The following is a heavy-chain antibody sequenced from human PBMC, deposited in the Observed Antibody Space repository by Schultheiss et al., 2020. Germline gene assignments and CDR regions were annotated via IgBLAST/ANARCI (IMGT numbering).Heavy chain of an antibody. Sequence: GGSLRLSCAASGFTFSSYGMHWVRQAPGKGLEWVAVIWYDGSNKYYADSVQGRFTISRDNSKNTLYLQMNSLRAEDTAVYYCAKPRGSGWYSTYFDYWGQGTLVTVYS. CDR2: IWYDGSNK. D-gene: IGHD6-19*01. J-gene: IGHJ4*02. CDR1: GFTFSSYG. CDR3: AKPRGSGWYSTYFDY. V-gene: IGHV3-33*06.